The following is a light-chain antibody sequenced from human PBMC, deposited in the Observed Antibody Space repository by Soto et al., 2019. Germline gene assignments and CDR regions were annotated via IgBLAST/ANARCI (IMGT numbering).Light chain of an antibody. CDR1: SSNIGSNS. CDR3: AAWDDSLTGWV. V-gene: IGLV1-44*01. CDR2: FTN. Sequence: QSVLTQPPSASGTPGQRVTISCSGSSSNIGSNSVTWYQQLPGTAPKLLIYFTNQRPSGVPDRFSGSKSGTSASLASSGLQSEDEADYYCAAWDDSLTGWVFGGGTKLTVL. J-gene: IGLJ3*02.